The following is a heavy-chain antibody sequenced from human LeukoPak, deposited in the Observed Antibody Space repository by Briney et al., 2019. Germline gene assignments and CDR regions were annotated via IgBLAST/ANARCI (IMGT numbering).Heavy chain of an antibody. J-gene: IGHJ5*02. CDR3: ARLVIP. V-gene: IGHV4-38-2*02. Sequence: PSETLSLTCTVSGDSISSYYWSWIRQPAGKGLEWLGSVSHSGITYYNSSLNSRVTISVDTSKNQFSLKVNSVTAADTAVYYCARLVIPWGQGILVTVSS. D-gene: IGHD3-10*01. CDR2: VSHSGIT. CDR1: GDSISSYY.